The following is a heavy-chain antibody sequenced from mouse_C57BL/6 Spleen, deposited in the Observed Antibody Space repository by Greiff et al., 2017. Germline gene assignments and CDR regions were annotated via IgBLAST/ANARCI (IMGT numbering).Heavy chain of an antibody. D-gene: IGHD2-3*01. CDR1: GYSITSGYY. Sequence: ESGPGLVKPSQSLSLTCSVTGYSITSGYYWNWIRQFPGNKLEWMGYISYDGSNNYNPSLKNLISITRDTSKNQFFLKLNSVTTEDTATYYCARGDDGYYGWYFDVWGTGTTVTVSS. CDR2: ISYDGSN. J-gene: IGHJ1*03. V-gene: IGHV3-6*01. CDR3: ARGDDGYYGWYFDV.